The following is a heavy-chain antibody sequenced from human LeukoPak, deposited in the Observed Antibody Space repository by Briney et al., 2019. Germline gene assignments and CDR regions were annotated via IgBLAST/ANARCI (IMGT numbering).Heavy chain of an antibody. CDR1: GFTFSSYS. Sequence: GGSLRLSCAASGFTFSSYSMNWVRQAPGKGLEWVSSISSSSSSYIYYADSVKGRFTISRDNAKNSLYLQMNCLRAEDTAVYYCATRGGTYWRGMDVWGQGTTVTVSS. CDR2: ISSSSSSYI. J-gene: IGHJ6*02. D-gene: IGHD3-10*01. CDR3: ATRGGTYWRGMDV. V-gene: IGHV3-21*01.